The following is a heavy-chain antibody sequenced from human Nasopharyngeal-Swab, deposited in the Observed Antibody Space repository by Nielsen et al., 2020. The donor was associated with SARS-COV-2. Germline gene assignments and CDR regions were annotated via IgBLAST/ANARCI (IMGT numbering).Heavy chain of an antibody. CDR2: INHSGST. D-gene: IGHD3-10*01. CDR3: ARLDYYYGSGSYRY. J-gene: IGHJ4*02. V-gene: IGHV4-34*01. CDR1: GGSFSGYY. Sequence: SETLSLTCAVYGGSFSGYYWSWIRQPPGKGLEWIGEINHSGSTNYNPSLKSRVTISVDTSKNQFSLELSPVTAADTAVYYCARLDYYYGSGSYRYWGQGTLVTVSS.